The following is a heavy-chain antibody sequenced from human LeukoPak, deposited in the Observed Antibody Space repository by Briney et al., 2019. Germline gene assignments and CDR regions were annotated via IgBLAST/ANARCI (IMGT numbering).Heavy chain of an antibody. D-gene: IGHD3-10*01. CDR1: GYTFTGYY. J-gene: IGHJ3*02. Sequence: ASVKVSCKASGYTFTGYYMHWVRQAPGQGLEWMGWINPNSGGTNYAQKFQGRVTMTRDTSISTAYMELSRLRSDDTAVYYCATLFGEHRRGDDALDIWGQGTMVTVSS. CDR3: ATLFGEHRRGDDALDI. CDR2: INPNSGGT. V-gene: IGHV1-2*02.